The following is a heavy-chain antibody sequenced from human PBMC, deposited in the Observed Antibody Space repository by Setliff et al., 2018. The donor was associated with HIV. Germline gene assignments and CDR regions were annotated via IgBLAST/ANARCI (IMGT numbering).Heavy chain of an antibody. CDR2: IYGGAST. CDR3: VRDTEVSSSWSFDY. CDR1: GFTFGSYP. J-gene: IGHJ4*02. Sequence: GGSLRLSCAASGFTFGSYPMHWVRQAPGKGLEWLSTIYGGASTYYVDSVKGRFTISRDNSKNTIFLQMNGLRGDDTAIYYCVRDTEVSSSWSFDYWGQGTLVTVSS. V-gene: IGHV3-53*01. D-gene: IGHD6-13*01.